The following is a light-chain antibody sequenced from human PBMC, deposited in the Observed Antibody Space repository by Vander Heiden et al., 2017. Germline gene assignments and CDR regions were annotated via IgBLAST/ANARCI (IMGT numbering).Light chain of an antibody. CDR1: STDIGGGYD. CDR3: QSYDSSMSGVV. V-gene: IGLV1-40*01. CDR2: GNS. J-gene: IGLJ2*01. Sequence: QSVLTHPPSVSGAPGQRVTISCTGTSTDIGGGYDVTWYQQLPGTAPKLLIYGNSDRPSGVPDRFSGSKSGTSASLAITRLQAEDEADYYCQSYDSSMSGVVFGGGTKLTVL.